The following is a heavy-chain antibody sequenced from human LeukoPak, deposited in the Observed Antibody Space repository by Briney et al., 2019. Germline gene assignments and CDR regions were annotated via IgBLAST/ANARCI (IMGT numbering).Heavy chain of an antibody. V-gene: IGHV3-7*01. D-gene: IGHD3-3*01. CDR3: ARLRYHDFWSGYWKYYYYMDV. J-gene: IGHJ6*03. CDR2: IKQDGSEK. Sequence: GGSLRLSCAASGFTFNNYAMSWVRQAPGKGLEWVANIKQDGSEKYYVDSVKGRFTISRDNAKNSLYLQMNSLRAEDTAVYYCARLRYHDFWSGYWKYYYYMDVWGKGTTVTVSS. CDR1: GFTFNNYA.